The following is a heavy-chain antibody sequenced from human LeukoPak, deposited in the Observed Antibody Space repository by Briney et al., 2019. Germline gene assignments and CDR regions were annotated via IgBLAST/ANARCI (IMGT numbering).Heavy chain of an antibody. V-gene: IGHV3-30*04. CDR1: GFTFSSYA. D-gene: IGHD4-23*01. Sequence: LTGGSLRLSCAASGFTFSSYAMHWVRQAPGKGLEWVAVISYDGSNKYYADSVKGRFTISRDNSKNTLYLQMNSLRAEDTAVYYCARDLGGNSEDYYYYGMDVWGQGTTVTVSS. CDR3: ARDLGGNSEDYYYYGMDV. J-gene: IGHJ6*02. CDR2: ISYDGSNK.